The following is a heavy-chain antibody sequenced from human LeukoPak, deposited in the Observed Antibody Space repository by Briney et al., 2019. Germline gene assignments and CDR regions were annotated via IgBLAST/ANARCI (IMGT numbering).Heavy chain of an antibody. D-gene: IGHD3-22*01. CDR3: ASGHTMIVVVIPWNY. CDR1: GGSISSSSYY. V-gene: IGHV4-39*01. Sequence: SETLSLTCTVSGGSISSSSYYWGWIRQPPGKGLEWIGSIYYSGSTYYNPSLKSRVTISVDTSKNQFSLKLSSVTAADTAVYYCASGHTMIVVVIPWNYWGQGTLVTVSS. CDR2: IYYSGST. J-gene: IGHJ4*02.